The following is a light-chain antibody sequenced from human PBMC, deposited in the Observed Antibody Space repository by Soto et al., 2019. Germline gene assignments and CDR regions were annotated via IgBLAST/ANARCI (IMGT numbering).Light chain of an antibody. CDR1: SSDIGSYNL. CDR2: EGS. Sequence: QSALTQPASVSGSPGQSITISCTGTSSDIGSYNLVSWYQQHPGKAPKLMIYEGSKRPSGVYNRFSGYKSGNTASLTISGLQAEDEADYYCCSYAGSSTSLYVFGTGTKVTVL. CDR3: CSYAGSSTSLYV. V-gene: IGLV2-23*01. J-gene: IGLJ1*01.